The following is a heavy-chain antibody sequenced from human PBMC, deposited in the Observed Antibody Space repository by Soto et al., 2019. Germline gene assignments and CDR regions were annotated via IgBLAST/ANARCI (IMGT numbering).Heavy chain of an antibody. J-gene: IGHJ6*03. CDR1: GFTFSSDN. CDR2: ISSSSTTI. V-gene: IGHV3-48*01. Sequence: GGSLRLSCAASGFTFSSDNMSWVRQAPGKGLEWVSYISSSSTTIYYADSVKGRFTISRDNAKNSLYLQMNSLRAEDTAVYYCARGLGARPYYYYYMDVWGKGTTVTVSS. D-gene: IGHD6-6*01. CDR3: ARGLGARPYYYYYMDV.